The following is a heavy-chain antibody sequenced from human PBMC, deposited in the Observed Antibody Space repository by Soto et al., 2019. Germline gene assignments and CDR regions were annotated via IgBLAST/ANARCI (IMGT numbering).Heavy chain of an antibody. CDR1: GGSISSDIHY. J-gene: IGHJ3*02. CDR2: IYYSGRT. D-gene: IGHD3-10*01. CDR3: ARHTDCGSGSSCLGSDNMDTDAFDI. Sequence: SETLSLTCTVSGGSISSDIHYWGWIRQPPGKGLEWIGTIYYSGRTYYNPSLRSRVTISLDTSKNQFSLGLTSVTAADTAIYYCARHTDCGSGSSCLGSDNMDTDAFDIWAQGTMVTVSS. V-gene: IGHV4-39*01.